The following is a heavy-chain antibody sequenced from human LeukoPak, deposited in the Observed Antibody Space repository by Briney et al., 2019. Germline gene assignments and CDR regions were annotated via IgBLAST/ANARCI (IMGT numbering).Heavy chain of an antibody. D-gene: IGHD6-19*01. V-gene: IGHV4-39*01. CDR1: GGSISSSSYY. CDR3: GTVAGQSIDY. Sequence: SETLSLTCTVSGGSISSSSYYWGWIRQPPGKGLEWIGSIYYSGSTYYNPSLKSRVTISVDTSKNQFSLKLSSVTAADTAVYYCGTVAGQSIDYWGQGTLVIVSS. CDR2: IYYSGST. J-gene: IGHJ4*02.